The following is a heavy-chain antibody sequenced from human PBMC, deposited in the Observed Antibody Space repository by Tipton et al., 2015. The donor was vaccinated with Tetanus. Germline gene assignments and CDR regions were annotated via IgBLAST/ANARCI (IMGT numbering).Heavy chain of an antibody. CDR2: ITPHTGGT. Sequence: QVQLVQSGPEVKKPGASLKVSCKASGYSSIGYYIHWVRQAPGQGLEWMGWITPHTGGTKVALEFQGRVTMTRDTSISTAYMELSRLRFDDTAVYFCVPQPIGYNYYYGLDVWGQGTPATVSS. CDR1: GYSSIGYY. J-gene: IGHJ6*02. V-gene: IGHV1-2*02. CDR3: VPQPIGYNYYYGLDV. D-gene: IGHD2-2*01.